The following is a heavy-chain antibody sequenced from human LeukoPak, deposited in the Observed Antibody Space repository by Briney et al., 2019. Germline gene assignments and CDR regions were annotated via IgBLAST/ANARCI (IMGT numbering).Heavy chain of an antibody. CDR3: ARELVGSLFCSGGRCHRPHQ. CDR1: GFTVSSNY. CDR2: IYTGGST. Sequence: GGSLRLSCAASGFTVSSNYMSWVRQAPGKWLEWVSVIYTGGSTYYADSLKGRFTSSRDNSKNMLYLKMNSLRDEDTAVYYCARELVGSLFCSGGRCHRPHQWGQGTLVTVSS. D-gene: IGHD2-15*01. V-gene: IGHV3-53*01. J-gene: IGHJ4*02.